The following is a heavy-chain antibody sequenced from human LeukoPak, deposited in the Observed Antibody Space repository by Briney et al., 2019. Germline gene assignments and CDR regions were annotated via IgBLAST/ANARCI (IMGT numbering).Heavy chain of an antibody. V-gene: IGHV1-69*01. D-gene: IGHD5-12*01. CDR3: ARDSSGYDYGLGFDY. CDR1: GGTFSSYA. CDR2: IIPIFGTA. Sequence: VASVKVSCKASGGTFSSYAISWVRQAPGQGLEWMGGIIPIFGTANYARKFQGRVTITADESTSTAYMELSSLRSEDTAVYYCARDSSGYDYGLGFDYWGQGTLVTVSS. J-gene: IGHJ4*02.